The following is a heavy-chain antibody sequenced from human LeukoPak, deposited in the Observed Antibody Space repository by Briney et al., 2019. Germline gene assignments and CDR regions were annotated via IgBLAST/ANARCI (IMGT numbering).Heavy chain of an antibody. CDR2: IWYDGRTQ. V-gene: IGHV3-33*08. D-gene: IGHD3-22*01. CDR1: GFTFSNYA. Sequence: GGSLRLSCAASGFTFSNYAMSWVRQAPGKGLEWVAVIWYDGRTQFYAESVKGRFAVSRGNSKNTLYLQMNSLRAEDTAVYHCARGEYYHESSGYPNYWGQGTLVTVSS. J-gene: IGHJ4*02. CDR3: ARGEYYHESSGYPNY.